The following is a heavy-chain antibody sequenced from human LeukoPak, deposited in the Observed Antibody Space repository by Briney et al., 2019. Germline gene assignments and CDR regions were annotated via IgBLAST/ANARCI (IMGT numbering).Heavy chain of an antibody. CDR1: GFTFSSYA. D-gene: IGHD1-26*01. CDR3: AKAWWEPPYYCDY. V-gene: IGHV3-30-3*01. CDR2: ISYDGSNK. J-gene: IGHJ4*02. Sequence: GGSLRLSCAASGFTFSSYAMHWVRQAPGKGLEWVAVISYDGSNKYYADSVKGRFTISRDNSKNTLYLQMNSLRAEDTAVYYCAKAWWEPPYYCDYWGQGTLVTVSS.